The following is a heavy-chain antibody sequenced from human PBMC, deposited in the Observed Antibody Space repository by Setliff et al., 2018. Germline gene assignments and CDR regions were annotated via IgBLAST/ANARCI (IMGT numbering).Heavy chain of an antibody. V-gene: IGHV4-34*01. D-gene: IGHD6-6*01. CDR2: INHTGNT. CDR1: GGSFTYYY. Sequence: LSLTCAASGGSFTYYYWTWIRQSPGKGLEWIGEINHTGNTNYSPSLKSRVSISIDTANYQFSLKLNFVTAADTAVYYCARGRNIEARLLDSWGQGTLVTVSS. CDR3: ARGRNIEARLLDS. J-gene: IGHJ4*02.